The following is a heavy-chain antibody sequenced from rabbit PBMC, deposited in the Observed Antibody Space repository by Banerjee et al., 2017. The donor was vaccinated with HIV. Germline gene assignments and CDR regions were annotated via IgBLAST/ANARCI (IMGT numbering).Heavy chain of an antibody. CDR1: GFSFSTYW. J-gene: IGHJ4*01. CDR3: ARGSSGYYGTNL. Sequence: QSLEESGGDLVKPGASLTLTCTASGFSFSTYWMSWVRQAPGKGLEWIGTIYAGNGRTYYASWVNGRFTVSSDNAQNTVDLQMNSLTVADTATYFCARGSSGYYGTNLWGQGTLVTVS. D-gene: IGHD1-1*01. CDR2: IYAGNGRT. V-gene: IGHV1S7*01.